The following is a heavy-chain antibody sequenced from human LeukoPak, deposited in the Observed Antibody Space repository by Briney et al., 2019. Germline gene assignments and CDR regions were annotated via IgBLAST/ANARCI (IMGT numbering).Heavy chain of an antibody. CDR1: GFSFSKYW. CDR3: AKGYYYMDV. V-gene: IGHV3-7*01. Sequence: GGSLRLSCADSGFSFSKYWMSWVRQAPGKGLEWVANIKPDGSDKYYVDSVKGRFTISRDNANKSLSLQMSSLRAEDTAVYYCAKGYYYMDVWGKGTTVTVSS. CDR2: IKPDGSDK. J-gene: IGHJ6*03.